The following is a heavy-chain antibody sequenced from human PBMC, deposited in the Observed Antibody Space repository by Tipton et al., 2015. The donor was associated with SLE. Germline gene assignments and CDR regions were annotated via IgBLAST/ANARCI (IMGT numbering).Heavy chain of an antibody. Sequence: TLSLTCIVSGGSISSYYWSWIRQPPGKGLEWIGYIYYSGSTNYNPSLKSRVTISGDSSMNQFSLRLTSVTAADTAFYYCARDTGVDIDYWGQGTLVTVSS. CDR2: IYYSGST. CDR3: ARDTGVDIDY. D-gene: IGHD7-27*01. CDR1: GGSISSYY. J-gene: IGHJ4*02. V-gene: IGHV4-59*01.